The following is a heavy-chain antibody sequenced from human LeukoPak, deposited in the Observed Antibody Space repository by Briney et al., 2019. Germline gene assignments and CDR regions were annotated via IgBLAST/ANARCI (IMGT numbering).Heavy chain of an antibody. CDR1: GYTFTTYS. CDR3: ARRGKMDFWSHDAFDI. D-gene: IGHD3-3*01. V-gene: IGHV1-18*01. Sequence: ASVKVSCKASGYTFTTYSINWVRQAPGQGLEWMGWISAYNGNTNYAQKFQGRVTITRNTSISTAYMELSSLRSEDTAVYYCARRGKMDFWSHDAFDIWGQGTMVTVSS. CDR2: ISAYNGNT. J-gene: IGHJ3*02.